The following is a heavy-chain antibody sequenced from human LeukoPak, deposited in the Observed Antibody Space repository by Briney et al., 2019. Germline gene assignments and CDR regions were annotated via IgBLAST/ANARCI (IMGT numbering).Heavy chain of an antibody. Sequence: SETLSLTCTVSGGSISSDYWSWMRQPPGKGLEWIGFFHYSGSTNYNPSLKSRVTISVDTSKNQFSLKLSSVTAADTAVYYCARGLWYSSSSGLVRWFDPWGQGTLVTVSS. V-gene: IGHV4-59*12. CDR1: GGSISSDY. D-gene: IGHD6-6*01. J-gene: IGHJ5*02. CDR2: FHYSGST. CDR3: ARGLWYSSSSGLVRWFDP.